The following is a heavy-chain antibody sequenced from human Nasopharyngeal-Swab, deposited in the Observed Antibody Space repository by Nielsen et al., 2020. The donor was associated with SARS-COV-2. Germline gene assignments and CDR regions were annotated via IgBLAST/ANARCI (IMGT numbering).Heavy chain of an antibody. V-gene: IGHV4-34*01. CDR3: ARGGITMVRGVIARARPHYYYYMDV. D-gene: IGHD3-10*01. J-gene: IGHJ6*03. CDR2: INHSGST. Sequence: RQAPGKGLEWIGEINHSGSTNYNPSLKSRVTISVDTSKNQFSLKLSSVTAADTAVYYCARGGITMVRGVIARARPHYYYYMDVWGKGTTVTVSS.